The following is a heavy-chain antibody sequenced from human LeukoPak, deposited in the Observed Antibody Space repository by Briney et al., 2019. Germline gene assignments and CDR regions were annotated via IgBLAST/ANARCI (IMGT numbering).Heavy chain of an antibody. CDR2: IWFDGSNK. D-gene: IGHD3-16*01. CDR1: GLTFNSYA. Sequence: PGRSLRLSCVASGLTFNSYAMHWVRQAPGKGLEWVAIIWFDGSNKYYADSVKDRFSISRDNSKNTLYLQMDSLRAEDTAVYYCARGHSSFDPWGQGTLVTVSS. J-gene: IGHJ5*02. V-gene: IGHV3-33*03. CDR3: ARGHSSFDP.